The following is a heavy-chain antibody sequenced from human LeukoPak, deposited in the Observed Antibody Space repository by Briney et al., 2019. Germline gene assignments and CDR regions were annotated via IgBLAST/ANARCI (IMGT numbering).Heavy chain of an antibody. Sequence: GGSLRLSCAASGFTFSSYSMNWVRQAPGKGLEWVSPISSRSSYIDYADSLKGRFTSSRDNAKNSLYLQMNSLRAEDTAVYYCARTYGSGSLDYGGQGTLVTVSS. CDR1: GFTFSSYS. D-gene: IGHD2-15*01. V-gene: IGHV3-21*01. J-gene: IGHJ4*02. CDR2: ISSRSSYI. CDR3: ARTYGSGSLDY.